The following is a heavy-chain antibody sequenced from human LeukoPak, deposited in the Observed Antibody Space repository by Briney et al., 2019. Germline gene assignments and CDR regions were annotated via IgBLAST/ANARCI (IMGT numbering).Heavy chain of an antibody. CDR3: AKHPPTVTKDY. CDR2: ISSSSSYI. V-gene: IGHV3-21*01. CDR1: GFTFSSYS. D-gene: IGHD4-17*01. Sequence: PGGSLRLSCAASGFTFSSYSMNWVRQAPGKGLEWVSSISSSSSYIYYADSVKGRFTISRDNAKNSLYLQMNSLRAEDTAVYYCAKHPPTVTKDYWGQGTLVTVSS. J-gene: IGHJ4*02.